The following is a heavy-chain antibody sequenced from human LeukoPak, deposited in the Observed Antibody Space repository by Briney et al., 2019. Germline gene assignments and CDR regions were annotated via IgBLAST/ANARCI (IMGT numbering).Heavy chain of an antibody. CDR3: ARDYYGSGSYYGMDV. D-gene: IGHD3-10*01. J-gene: IGHJ6*04. Sequence: PSETLSLTSAVSGGSISSSSWWSWVRPPPRKGREWIGEIYHSGSTNYNPSLKSRVTISVDKSKNQFSLKLSSVTAADTAVYYCARDYYGSGSYYGMDVWGKGTTVTVSS. V-gene: IGHV4-4*02. CDR1: GGSISSSSW. CDR2: IYHSGST.